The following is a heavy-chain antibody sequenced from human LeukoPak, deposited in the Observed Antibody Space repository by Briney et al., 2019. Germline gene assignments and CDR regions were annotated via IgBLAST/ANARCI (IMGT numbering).Heavy chain of an antibody. CDR2: IKQDGSEK. J-gene: IGHJ4*02. Sequence: PGGSLRLSCAASGLTFSSYWMSWVRQAPGKGLEWVANIKQDGSEKYYVDSVKGRFTISRDNAKNSLYLQMNSLRAEDTAVYYCARDHGYYGSGSYANWGQGTLVTVSS. CDR3: ARDHGYYGSGSYAN. V-gene: IGHV3-7*01. D-gene: IGHD3-10*01. CDR1: GLTFSSYW.